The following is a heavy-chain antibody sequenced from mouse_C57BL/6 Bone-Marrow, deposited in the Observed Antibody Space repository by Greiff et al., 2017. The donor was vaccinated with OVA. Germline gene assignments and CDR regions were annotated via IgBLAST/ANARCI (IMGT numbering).Heavy chain of an antibody. J-gene: IGHJ2*01. V-gene: IGHV1-50*01. CDR1: GYTFTSYW. CDR3: ASNYPDY. Sequence: QVQLQQPGAELVKPGASVKLSCKASGYTFTSYWMQWVKQRPGQGLEWIGEIDPSDSYTNYNQKFKGKATLTVDTSSSTAYMQLSSLTSEDSAVYYCASNYPDYWGQGTTLTVSS. CDR2: IDPSDSYT.